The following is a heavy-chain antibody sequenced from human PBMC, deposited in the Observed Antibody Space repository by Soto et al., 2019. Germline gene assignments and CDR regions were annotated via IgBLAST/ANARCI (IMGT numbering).Heavy chain of an antibody. CDR2: IYYSGTT. Sequence: PSETLSLTCTVSGGSISSGDYYWSWIRQPPGKGLEWIGYIYYSGTTYYNPSLKSRVTISVDTSKNQFSLKLSSVTAAATAVYYCGGKYSSSWFHGMDVWVQGTTVTVSS. D-gene: IGHD6-13*01. V-gene: IGHV4-30-4*01. CDR3: GGKYSSSWFHGMDV. CDR1: GGSISSGDYY. J-gene: IGHJ6*02.